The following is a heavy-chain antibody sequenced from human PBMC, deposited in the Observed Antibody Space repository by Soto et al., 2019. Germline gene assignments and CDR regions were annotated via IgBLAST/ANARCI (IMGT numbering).Heavy chain of an antibody. CDR1: GYTFTGYY. Sequence: ASVKVSCKASGYTFTGYYMHWVRQAPGQGLEWMGWINPNSGGTNYAQKFQGWVTMTRDTSISTAYMELSRLRSDDTAVYYCARVGGVVANHDAFDIWGQGTMVTVSS. V-gene: IGHV1-2*04. CDR3: ARVGGVVANHDAFDI. D-gene: IGHD5-12*01. CDR2: INPNSGGT. J-gene: IGHJ3*02.